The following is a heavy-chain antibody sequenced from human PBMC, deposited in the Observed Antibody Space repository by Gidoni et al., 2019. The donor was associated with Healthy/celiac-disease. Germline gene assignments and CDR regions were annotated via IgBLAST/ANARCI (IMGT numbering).Heavy chain of an antibody. V-gene: IGHV3-72*01. CDR2: TRNKANSYTT. D-gene: IGHD1-26*01. CDR3: ASVLDPDRGSYYVHTPSDY. Sequence: EAQLVASGGGLVQPGGSLRLSCAASGFTFSYHYMHWVRQAPGKALEWVGRTRNKANSYTTEYAASVKGRFTISRDDSKNSLYLQMNSLKTEDTAVYYCASVLDPDRGSYYVHTPSDYWGQGTLVTVSS. J-gene: IGHJ4*02. CDR1: GFTFSYHY.